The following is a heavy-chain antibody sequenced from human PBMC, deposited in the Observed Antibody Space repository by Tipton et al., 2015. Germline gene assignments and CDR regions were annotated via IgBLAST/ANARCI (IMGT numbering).Heavy chain of an antibody. CDR1: GGAFSGHY. J-gene: IGHJ2*01. V-gene: IGHV4-34*01. CDR2: IHHGGST. CDR3: ARDLWVSGSYYWFFDL. Sequence: TLSLTCAVDGGAFSGHYWSWIRQSPGKGLEWIGEIHHGGSTKYNPSLESRLSISIDLIKRQFSLNLRSVTAADTAVYYCARDLWVSGSYYWFFDLWGRGTLVTVSS. D-gene: IGHD1-26*01.